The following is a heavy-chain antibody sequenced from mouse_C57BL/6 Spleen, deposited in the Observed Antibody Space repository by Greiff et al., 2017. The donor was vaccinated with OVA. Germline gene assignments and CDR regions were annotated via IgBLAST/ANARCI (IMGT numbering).Heavy chain of an antibody. CDR1: GYSFTGYY. CDR2: INPSTGGT. V-gene: IGHV1-42*01. J-gene: IGHJ4*01. Sequence: VQLQQSGPELVKPGASVKISCKASGYSFTGYYMNWVKQSPEQSLEWIGEINPSTGGTTYNQKFKAKATLTVDKSSSTAYMQLKSLTSEDSAVYYCAKRSDYYAMDYWGQGTSVTVSS. CDR3: AKRSDYYAMDY.